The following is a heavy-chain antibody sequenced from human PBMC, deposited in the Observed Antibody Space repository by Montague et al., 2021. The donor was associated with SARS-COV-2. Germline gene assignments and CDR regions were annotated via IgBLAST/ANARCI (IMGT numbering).Heavy chain of an antibody. D-gene: IGHD1-1*01. J-gene: IGHJ4*02. V-gene: IGHV4-39*01. CDR2: ISYRGDP. Sequence: SETLSLTCTVSGGSITSYYWTWVRQPPGKGLEWIGSISYRGDPHYNPSLKSRVTISVDTSQNQFSLTLSSVTAADTAVYYCAKPLATGNYYYWGQGTLVTVSS. CDR3: AKPLATGNYYY. CDR1: GGSITSYY.